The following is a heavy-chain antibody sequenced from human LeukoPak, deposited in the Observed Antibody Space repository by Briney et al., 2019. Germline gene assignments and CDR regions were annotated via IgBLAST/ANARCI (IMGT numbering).Heavy chain of an antibody. J-gene: IGHJ4*02. CDR2: VNNYGDST. D-gene: IGHD6-25*01. Sequence: GGSLRLSCSASGFTFSSYPMHWVRPAPGKGLEYVSAVNNYGDSTYYADSVKGRFTISRDNSKNTLYLQMSSLRAEDTVVYYCATGGTRAATGRMGFWGQGTLVTVSS. CDR1: GFTFSSYP. V-gene: IGHV3-64D*06. CDR3: ATGGTRAATGRMGF.